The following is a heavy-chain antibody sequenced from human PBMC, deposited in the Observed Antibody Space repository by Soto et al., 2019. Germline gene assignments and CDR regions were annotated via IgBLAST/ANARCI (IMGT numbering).Heavy chain of an antibody. J-gene: IGHJ6*03. CDR3: ASHPYNGGDLPYYYSMDV. CDR1: GYAFTSDG. V-gene: IGHV1-18*01. CDR2: ISAYNGNT. D-gene: IGHD3-16*01. Sequence: ASVKGACKAAGYAFTSDGIGWVRQAPGQGLEWMGWISAYNGNTNYAQKLQGRVTMTTDTSTSTAYMELRSLRSDDTAVYYCASHPYNGGDLPYYYSMDVWGKGTPVTVS.